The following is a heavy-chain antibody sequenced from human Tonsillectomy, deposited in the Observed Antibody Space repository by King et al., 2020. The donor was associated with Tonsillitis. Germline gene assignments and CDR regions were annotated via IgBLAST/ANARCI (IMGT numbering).Heavy chain of an antibody. D-gene: IGHD1-26*01. J-gene: IGHJ6*02. CDR1: GFTFSDYG. CDR3: AKVLVGATRDYYYYGMDV. Sequence: VQLVESGGGVVQPGRSLRLSCAASGFTFSDYGMHWVRQAPGKGLEWVAVISYDGSNKYYADSVKGRLTISRENSKNTLYLQMNSLRAEDTAVYYCAKVLVGATRDYYYYGMDVWGQGTTVTVSS. CDR2: ISYDGSNK. V-gene: IGHV3-30*18.